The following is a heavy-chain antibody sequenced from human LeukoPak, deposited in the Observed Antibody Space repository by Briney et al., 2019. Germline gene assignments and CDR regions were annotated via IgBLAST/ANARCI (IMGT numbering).Heavy chain of an antibody. CDR2: ISGSGGST. Sequence: PGGDRSPSCEASGLTCSCHAMSWCRQSPATGLDRVSAISGSGGSTYYADSVKGRFTISRDNSKNTLYLQMNSLRAEDTAVYYCAKVAPHSSGPFDYWGQGTLVTVSS. J-gene: IGHJ4*02. D-gene: IGHD6-19*01. CDR1: GLTCSCHA. CDR3: AKVAPHSSGPFDY. V-gene: IGHV3-23*01.